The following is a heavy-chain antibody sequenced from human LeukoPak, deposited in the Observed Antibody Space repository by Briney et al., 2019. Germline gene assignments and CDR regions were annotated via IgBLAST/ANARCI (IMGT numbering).Heavy chain of an antibody. CDR1: GYTFSTYG. CDR3: ARGGCSGSYRGTFDY. J-gene: IGHJ4*02. D-gene: IGHD1-26*01. CDR2: ISAYNGNT. Sequence: ASVKVSGKASGYTFSTYGISWGRQAPGQGLEWMGWISAYNGNTNYAPKLQARVTMTTDTSTSTAYMELRSLRSDDTAVYYRARGGCSGSYRGTFDYWGQGTLVTVSS. V-gene: IGHV1-18*01.